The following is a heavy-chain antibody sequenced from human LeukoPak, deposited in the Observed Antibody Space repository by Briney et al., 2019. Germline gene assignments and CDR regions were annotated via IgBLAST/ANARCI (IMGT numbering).Heavy chain of an antibody. CDR1: GFTFSTCP. D-gene: IGHD4-17*01. CDR3: ARDNDYVHAFDI. V-gene: IGHV3-23*01. J-gene: IGHJ3*02. CDR2: ISFSGDAT. Sequence: GGSLRLSCAASGFTFSTCPLAWVRQAPGRGLEWVSTISFSGDATYYADSVKGRFTISRDNSKNTLYLQMNSLRAEDTAVYYCARDNDYVHAFDIWGQGTMVTVSS.